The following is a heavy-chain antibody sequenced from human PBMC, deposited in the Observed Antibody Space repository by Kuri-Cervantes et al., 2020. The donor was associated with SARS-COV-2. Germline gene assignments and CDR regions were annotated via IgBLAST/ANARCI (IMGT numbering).Heavy chain of an antibody. CDR2: IGSSSSII. CDR3: ARERYYSGHYGMDV. J-gene: IGHJ6*02. D-gene: IGHD3-10*01. Sequence: GGTLSLSCAASGFTFSDYSMNWFRQAPGKGLEGVSYIGSSSSIIYYAHTMKGRFTISRDNAKNSLSLQMNSLRADDTAVYYCARERYYSGHYGMDVWGQGTTVTVSS. CDR1: GFTFSDYS. V-gene: IGHV3-48*01.